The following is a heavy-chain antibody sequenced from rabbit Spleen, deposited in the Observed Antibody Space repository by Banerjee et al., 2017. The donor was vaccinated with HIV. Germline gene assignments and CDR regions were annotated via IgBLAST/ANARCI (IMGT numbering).Heavy chain of an antibody. Sequence: QEQLVESGGGLVQPEGSLTLTCTASGFSLTSRYDMCWVRQAPGKGLEWIGCINSGSGGITFSASWAKGRFTISRSSSTTVTLQMTSLTAADTATYFCARGYTDYATSRLDLWGPGTLVTVS. CDR3: ARGYTDYATSRLDL. J-gene: IGHJ3*01. D-gene: IGHD6-1*01. CDR2: INSGSGGIT. V-gene: IGHV1S45*01. CDR1: GFSLTSRYD.